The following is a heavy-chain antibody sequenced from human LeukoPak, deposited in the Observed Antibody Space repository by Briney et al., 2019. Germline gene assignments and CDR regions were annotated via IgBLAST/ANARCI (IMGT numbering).Heavy chain of an antibody. CDR1: GFTFSSYW. CDR2: INSDGSST. V-gene: IGHV3-74*01. Sequence: GGPLRLSCAASGFTFSSYWMHWVRQAPGKGLVWVSRINSDGSSTSYADSVKGRFTISRDNAKNTLHLQMNSLRAEDTAVYYCARDSGYGSFDYWGQGTLVTVSS. J-gene: IGHJ4*02. CDR3: ARDSGYGSFDY. D-gene: IGHD5-18*01.